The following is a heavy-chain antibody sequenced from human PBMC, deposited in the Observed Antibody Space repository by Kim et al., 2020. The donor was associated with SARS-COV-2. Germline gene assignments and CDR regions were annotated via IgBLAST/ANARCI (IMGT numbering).Heavy chain of an antibody. V-gene: IGHV3-30*04. CDR3: ATRGGNWNDFDY. Sequence: GGSQRLSCAASGFTFSSYAMHWVRQAPGKGLEWVAVISYDGSNKYYADSVKGRFTISRDNSKNTLYLQMNSLRAEDTAVYYCATRGGNWNDFDYWGQGTLVTVSS. D-gene: IGHD1-20*01. J-gene: IGHJ4*02. CDR1: GFTFSSYA. CDR2: ISYDGSNK.